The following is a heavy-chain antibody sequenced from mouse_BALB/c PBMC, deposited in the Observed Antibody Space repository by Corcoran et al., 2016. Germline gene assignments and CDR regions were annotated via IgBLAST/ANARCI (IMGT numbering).Heavy chain of an antibody. CDR2: INTYTGEP. J-gene: IGHJ2*01. V-gene: IGHV9-1*02. Sequence: QIQLVQSGPELKKPGETVKISCKASGYTFTNYGMNWVKQAPGKGLKWMGWINTYTGEPTYADDFKGRFAFSLETSASNAYLQINNLKNEDMATYFCARVWGNFDYWCQGTTLTVSS. CDR1: GYTFTNYG. D-gene: IGHD4-1*01. CDR3: ARVWGNFDY.